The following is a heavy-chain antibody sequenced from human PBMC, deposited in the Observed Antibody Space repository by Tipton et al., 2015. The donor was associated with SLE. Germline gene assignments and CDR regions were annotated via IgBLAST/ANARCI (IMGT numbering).Heavy chain of an antibody. CDR2: IYHSGST. J-gene: IGHJ5*02. D-gene: IGHD3-22*01. CDR3: ARDGYDSSGYLNWFDP. CDR1: GGSISSGGYS. Sequence: TLSLTCAVSGGSISSGGYSWSWIRQPPGKGLEWIGYIYHSGSTYYNPSPKSRVTISVDTSKNQFSLKLSSVTAADTAVYYCARDGYDSSGYLNWFDPWGQGTLVTVSS. V-gene: IGHV4-30-2*01.